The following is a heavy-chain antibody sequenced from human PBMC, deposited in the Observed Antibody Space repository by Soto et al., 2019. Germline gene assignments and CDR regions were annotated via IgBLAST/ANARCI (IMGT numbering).Heavy chain of an antibody. J-gene: IGHJ5*02. V-gene: IGHV4-31*03. CDR2: IYYTGRT. CDR3: ARDLTSNSNCFDP. Sequence: SETLSLTCTVSGGSVSSGSYYWSWIRQHPGKGLEWIGYIYYTGRTYYNPSLKSRVTMSVDMSKNQFSLNLSSVTAADTAVYYCARDLTSNSNCFDPWGQGTLVTVSS. CDR1: GGSVSSGSYY. D-gene: IGHD4-4*01.